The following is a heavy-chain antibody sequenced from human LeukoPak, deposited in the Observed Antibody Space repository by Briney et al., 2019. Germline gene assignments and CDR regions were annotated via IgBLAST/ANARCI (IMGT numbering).Heavy chain of an antibody. V-gene: IGHV3-21*01. CDR2: ISSSSSYI. CDR1: GFTFSSYS. D-gene: IGHD2/OR15-2a*01. J-gene: IGHJ4*02. CDR3: ATGRNLRIPTFDY. Sequence: GGPLRLSCAASGFTFSSYSMNWVRQAPGKGLEWVSSISSSSSYIYYADSVKGRFTISRDNAKNSLYLQMNSLRAEDTAVYYCATGRNLRIPTFDYWGQGTLVTVSS.